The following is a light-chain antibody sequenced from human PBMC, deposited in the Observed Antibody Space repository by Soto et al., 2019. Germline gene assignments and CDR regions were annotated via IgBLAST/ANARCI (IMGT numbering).Light chain of an antibody. CDR1: RSDVGGYNF. CDR3: SSYTSSNTHV. V-gene: IGLV2-14*01. J-gene: IGLJ1*01. CDR2: EVN. Sequence: QSALTQPASVSGSPGHSVTISCTGTRSDVGGYNFVSWFQQHPGKAPKLMIYEVNNRPSGVSYRFSGSKSGNTASLTISGLQADDEADYYCSSYTSSNTHVFGSGTKLTIL.